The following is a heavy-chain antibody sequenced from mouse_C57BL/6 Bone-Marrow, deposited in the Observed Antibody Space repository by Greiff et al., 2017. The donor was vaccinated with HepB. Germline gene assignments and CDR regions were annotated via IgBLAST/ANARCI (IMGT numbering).Heavy chain of an antibody. J-gene: IGHJ2*01. Sequence: VQLQQSGPELVKPGASVKISCKASGYAFSSSWMNWVKQRPGKGLEWIGRIYPGDGDTNYNGKFKGKATLTADKSSSTAYMQLSSLTSEDSAVYFCARCQTGGFDYWGQGTTLTVSS. CDR2: IYPGDGDT. CDR3: ARCQTGGFDY. D-gene: IGHD4-1*01. V-gene: IGHV1-82*01. CDR1: GYAFSSSW.